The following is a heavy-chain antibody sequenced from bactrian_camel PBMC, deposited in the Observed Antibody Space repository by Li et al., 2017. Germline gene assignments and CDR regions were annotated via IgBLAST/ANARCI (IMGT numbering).Heavy chain of an antibody. CDR2: IYTGST. CDR1: GYTVSTNC. D-gene: IGHD6*01. CDR3: AGGAGSEH. J-gene: IGHJ4*01. Sequence: HVQLVESGGGSVQTGGSLRLTCAASGYTVSTNCMGWFRQAPGKEREQVAYIYTGSTWYIESVKGRFTVSRDNAKNTLYLQLNSLTTEDTAVYYCAGGAGSEHWGQGTQVTVS. V-gene: IGHV3S54*01.